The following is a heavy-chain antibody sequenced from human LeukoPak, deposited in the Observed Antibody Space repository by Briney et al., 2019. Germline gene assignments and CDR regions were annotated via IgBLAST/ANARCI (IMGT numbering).Heavy chain of an antibody. Sequence: PSETLSLTCTVSGGSISTSNYYWGWIRQSPGKGLEWIGYIYYSGSTNYNPSLKSRVTISVDTSKNQFSLKLSSVTAAETAVYYCAREGRYRYGYNEYHSYMDIWGKGTTVTVSS. J-gene: IGHJ6*03. V-gene: IGHV4-61*01. CDR2: IYYSGST. CDR1: GGSISTSNYY. D-gene: IGHD5-24*01. CDR3: AREGRYRYGYNEYHSYMDI.